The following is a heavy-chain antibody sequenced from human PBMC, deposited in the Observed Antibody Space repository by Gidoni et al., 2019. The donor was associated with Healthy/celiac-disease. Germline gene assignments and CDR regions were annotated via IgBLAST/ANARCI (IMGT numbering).Heavy chain of an antibody. CDR3: ARDTYLIAVAGTTIKGPDSDFDY. CDR2: ISAYNGNT. D-gene: IGHD6-19*01. J-gene: IGHJ4*02. Sequence: QVQLVQSGAEVKKPGASVKVSCKASGYTFTSYGISWVRQAPGQGLEWMGWISAYNGNTNYAPKLQSRVPMTTDTSTSTAYMELRSLRSDDTAVYYCARDTYLIAVAGTTIKGPDSDFDYWGQGTLVTVSS. V-gene: IGHV1-18*01. CDR1: GYTFTSYG.